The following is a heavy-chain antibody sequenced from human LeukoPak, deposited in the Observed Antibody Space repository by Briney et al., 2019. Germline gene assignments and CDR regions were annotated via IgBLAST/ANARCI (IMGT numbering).Heavy chain of an antibody. CDR1: GGSISSYY. Sequence: SETLSLTCTVSGGSISSYYGSWIRQPPGKGLEWIGYIYYSGSTNYNPSLKSRVTISVDTSKNQFSLKLSSVTAADTVVYYCARAGIQLWQAKYYFDYWGQGTLVTVSS. V-gene: IGHV4-59*01. J-gene: IGHJ4*02. D-gene: IGHD5-18*01. CDR2: IYYSGST. CDR3: ARAGIQLWQAKYYFDY.